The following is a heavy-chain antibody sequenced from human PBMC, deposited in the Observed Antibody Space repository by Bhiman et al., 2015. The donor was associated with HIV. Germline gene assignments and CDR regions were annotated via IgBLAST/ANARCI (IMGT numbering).Heavy chain of an antibody. J-gene: IGHJ3*02. CDR3: AKDLGESENEEWASDYYDFGSDYPGQDPRGVVGTFDI. D-gene: IGHD3-3*01. Sequence: QVQLVESGGGVVQPGRSLRLSCAASGFTFSSFGMHWVRQAPGKGLEWVAVISYDGNNKYYADSVKGRFTISRENSKNTLYLQMNGLRADDTAVYYCAKDLGESENEEWASDYYDFGSDYPGQDPRGVVGTFDIWGHGTMVTVSS. V-gene: IGHV3-30*18. CDR2: ISYDGNNK. CDR1: GFTFSSFG.